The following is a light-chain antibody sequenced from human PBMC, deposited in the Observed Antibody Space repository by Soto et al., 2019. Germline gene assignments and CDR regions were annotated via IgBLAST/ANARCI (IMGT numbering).Light chain of an antibody. Sequence: EIVLTQSPGTLSLSPGERATLSCRASQSVSSSYFAWYRQKPGPAPRLLIYGASRRATSIPDRFSGSGSGTDFTLTISRLEPEDFGVYFCQQFGSSFYTFRQGTQVQI. J-gene: IGKJ2*01. V-gene: IGKV3-20*01. CDR3: QQFGSSFYT. CDR1: QSVSSSY. CDR2: GAS.